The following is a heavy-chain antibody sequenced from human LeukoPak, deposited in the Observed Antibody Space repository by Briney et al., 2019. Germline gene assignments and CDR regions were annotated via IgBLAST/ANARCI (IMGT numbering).Heavy chain of an antibody. V-gene: IGHV3-7*01. CDR3: ARDGTFRIYDY. CDR1: GFTFSSYW. CDR2: IKQDGNEK. D-gene: IGHD1-1*01. J-gene: IGHJ4*02. Sequence: GGSLRLSCAASGFTFSSYWMTWVRQAPGQGLEWVASIKQDGNEKYYVDSVKGRFTISRDNVRNSLFLQMSSLRADDTAVYYCARDGTFRIYDYCGQGTLVTVSS.